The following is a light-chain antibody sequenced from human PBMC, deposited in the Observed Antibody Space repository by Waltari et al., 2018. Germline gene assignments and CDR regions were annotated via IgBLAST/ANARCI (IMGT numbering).Light chain of an antibody. J-gene: IGKJ1*01. CDR3: QQYDNLPRWT. CDR1: QDISNY. V-gene: IGKV1-33*01. CDR2: DAS. Sequence: DIQMTQSPSSLSASVGDRVTITCPASQDISNYLNWYQQKPGKAPKLLIYDASNLETGVPSRFSGSGSGTDFTFTISSLQPEDIATYYCQQYDNLPRWTFGQGTKVEIK.